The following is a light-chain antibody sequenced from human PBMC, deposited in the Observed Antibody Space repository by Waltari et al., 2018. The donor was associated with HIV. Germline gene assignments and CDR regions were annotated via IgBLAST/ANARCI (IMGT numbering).Light chain of an antibody. CDR2: AAS. V-gene: IGKV1-8*01. CDR1: QGISSY. J-gene: IGKJ2*01. CDR3: QQYYSYPDT. Sequence: AIRMTQSPSSFSASTGDRVTITCRASQGISSYLAWYQQKPGKDPKLLIYAASTLQSGVPSRFSGSGSGTDFTLTISCLQSEDFATYYCQQYYSYPDTFGQGTKLEIK.